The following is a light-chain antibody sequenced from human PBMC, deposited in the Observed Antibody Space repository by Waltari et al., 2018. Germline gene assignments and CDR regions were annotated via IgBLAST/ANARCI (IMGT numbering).Light chain of an antibody. CDR1: QSVTTN. CDR3: QQYNDWPPWT. V-gene: IGKV3-15*01. Sequence: EIVMTQSPPSLSLSQAERATLSCRASQSVTTNLAWYQLKPGQAPRLLIYGASTRAAGIPVRFSGSGSGTEFTLTVSGLQSEDFAIYYCQQYNDWPPWTFGQGTKVEIK. J-gene: IGKJ1*01. CDR2: GAS.